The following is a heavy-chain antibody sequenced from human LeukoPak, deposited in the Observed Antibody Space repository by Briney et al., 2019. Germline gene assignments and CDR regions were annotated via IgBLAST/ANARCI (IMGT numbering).Heavy chain of an antibody. Sequence: GGSLRLSCAASGFTFSSYAMHWVRQAPGKGLEWVTVISYDGNNKYYTDSVKGRFTTSRDNSKNTLYLQMNSLRAEDRAVYYCARGLQRHVDTTMISRLWDYWGQGTLVTVSS. CDR1: GFTFSSYA. CDR2: ISYDGNNK. D-gene: IGHD5-18*01. CDR3: ARGLQRHVDTTMISRLWDY. J-gene: IGHJ4*02. V-gene: IGHV3-30*04.